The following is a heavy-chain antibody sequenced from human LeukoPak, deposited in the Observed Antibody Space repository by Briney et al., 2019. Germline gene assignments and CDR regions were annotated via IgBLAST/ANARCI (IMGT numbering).Heavy chain of an antibody. CDR2: IHTSGST. CDR3: ARVGKAARLGLDY. Sequence: SQTLSLTCTVSGVSISSSNYYWSWIRQPAGKGLEWIGRIHTSGSTIYNPSLRSRVTISLDTSKNQFSLKLSSVTAADTAVYYCARVGKAARLGLDYWGQGTLVTVSS. V-gene: IGHV4-61*02. D-gene: IGHD6-6*01. J-gene: IGHJ4*02. CDR1: GVSISSSNYY.